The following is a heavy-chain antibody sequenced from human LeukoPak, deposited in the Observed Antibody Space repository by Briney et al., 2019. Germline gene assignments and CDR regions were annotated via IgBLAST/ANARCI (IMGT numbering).Heavy chain of an antibody. CDR2: IYTSGST. J-gene: IGHJ4*02. CDR1: GGSISSYY. CDR3: ARDRGTAMIVVVPSDY. Sequence: KPSETLSLTCTVSGGSISSYYWSWIRQPAGKGLEWIGRIYTSGSTNYNPSLKSRVTMSVDTSKNQFSLKLSSVTAADTAVYYCARDRGTAMIVVVPSDYWGQGTLVTVSS. D-gene: IGHD3-22*01. V-gene: IGHV4-4*07.